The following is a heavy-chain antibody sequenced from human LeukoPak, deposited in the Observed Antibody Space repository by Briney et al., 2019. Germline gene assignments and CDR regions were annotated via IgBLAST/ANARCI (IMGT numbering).Heavy chain of an antibody. J-gene: IGHJ4*02. V-gene: IGHV3-30*04. CDR2: ISYDGSNK. D-gene: IGHD3-9*01. CDR3: ARDLGPTIFSLPGY. CDR1: GFTFSSYV. Sequence: GGSLRLSCAASGFTFSSYVMHWVRQAPGKGLEWVAVISYDGSNKYYADSVKGRFTISRDNSENTLYLQMNSPRAEDTAVYYCARDLGPTIFSLPGYWGQGTLVTVSS.